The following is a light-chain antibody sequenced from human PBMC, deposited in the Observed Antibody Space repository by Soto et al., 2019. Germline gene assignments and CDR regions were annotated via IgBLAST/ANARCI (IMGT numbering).Light chain of an antibody. J-gene: IGKJ2*01. CDR2: DAS. CDR1: QRVSSS. Sequence: EIVLTQSPATLSLSPGERATLSCRASQRVSSSLGWYQQKPGQAPRLLIYDASNSATGIPARFSGSGSGTDFTLTISSLEPEDFAVYYCQQRSNWPRTFGQGTKLEIK. V-gene: IGKV3-11*01. CDR3: QQRSNWPRT.